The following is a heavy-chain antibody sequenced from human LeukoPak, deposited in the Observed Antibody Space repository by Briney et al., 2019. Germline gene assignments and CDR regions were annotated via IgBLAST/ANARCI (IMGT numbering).Heavy chain of an antibody. CDR1: GLIFSSYA. D-gene: IGHD2/OR15-2a*01. V-gene: IGHV3-23*01. CDR2: FGLYGGTT. CDR3: VKVSSTQAWYFAFGA. Sequence: GGSLRLSCAASGLIFSSYAMTWVRQAPGKGLEWVSSFGLYGGTTHYADSVKGRLTISRDNSKNTLYLQMTSLRADDTAGYYRVKVSSTQAWYFAFGAWGKGKM. J-gene: IGHJ3*01.